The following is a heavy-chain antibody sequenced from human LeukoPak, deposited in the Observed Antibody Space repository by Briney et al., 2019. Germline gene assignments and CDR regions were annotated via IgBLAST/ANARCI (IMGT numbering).Heavy chain of an antibody. J-gene: IGHJ6*03. CDR2: ISGSGGST. Sequence: PGGSLRLSCAASGFTFNSYAMSWVRQAPGKGLEWVSAISGSGGSTYYADSVKGRFTISRDNSKNTLYLQMNSLRAEDTAVYYCAKGRSGWYYYYYYMDVWGKGTTVTVSS. V-gene: IGHV3-23*01. CDR3: AKGRSGWYYYYYYMDV. D-gene: IGHD6-19*01. CDR1: GFTFNSYA.